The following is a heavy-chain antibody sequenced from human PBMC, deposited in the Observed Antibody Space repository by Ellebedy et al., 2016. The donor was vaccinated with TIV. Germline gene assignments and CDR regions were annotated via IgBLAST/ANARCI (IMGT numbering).Heavy chain of an antibody. Sequence: GESLKISCVVSGFSLSTHGMHWVRQAPGKGLEWVAFKRFDGRNKYNGDSVKGRFIISRDLSKNTLYLQMNRLRSEDTGIYYCTRETNPPPGALAGTGFDCWGQGTLVIVSS. CDR1: GFSLSTHG. J-gene: IGHJ4*02. CDR3: TRETNPPPGALAGTGFDC. D-gene: IGHD6-19*01. CDR2: KRFDGRNK. V-gene: IGHV3-30*02.